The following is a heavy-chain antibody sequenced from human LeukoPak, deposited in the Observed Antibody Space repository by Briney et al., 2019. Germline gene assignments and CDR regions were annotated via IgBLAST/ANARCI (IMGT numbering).Heavy chain of an antibody. CDR3: ASRKYGYSYGNNYGMDV. J-gene: IGHJ6*02. CDR1: GYTFTSYD. CDR2: MNPNSGNT. D-gene: IGHD5-18*01. V-gene: IGHV1-8*01. Sequence: GASVKVSCKASGYTFTSYDINWVRQATGQGLEWMGWMNPNSGNTGYAQKFQGRVTMTRNTSISTAYMELSSLRSEDTAVYYCASRKYGYSYGNNYGMDVWGQGTTVTVSS.